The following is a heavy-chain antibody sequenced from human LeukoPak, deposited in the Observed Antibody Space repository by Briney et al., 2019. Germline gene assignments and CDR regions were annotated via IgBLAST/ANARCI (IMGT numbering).Heavy chain of an antibody. CDR1: GGSITYYY. CDR3: VRDVGTSDAFDI. D-gene: IGHD1-1*01. Sequence: SEALSLTCSVSGGSITYYYWSWIRQPAGKGLEWIGRIQTSGKTNYNPSLKSRVTMSVDTSKNQFSLKLSSVTAADTAVYYCVRDVGTSDAFDIWDQGTMVIVSS. V-gene: IGHV4-4*07. J-gene: IGHJ3*02. CDR2: IQTSGKT.